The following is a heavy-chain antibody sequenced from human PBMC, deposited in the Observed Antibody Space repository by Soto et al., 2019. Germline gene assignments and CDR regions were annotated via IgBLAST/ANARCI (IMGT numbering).Heavy chain of an antibody. D-gene: IGHD6-19*01. V-gene: IGHV1-18*01. CDR2: ISAYNGNT. J-gene: IGHJ5*02. CDR1: GYTFTSYG. CDR3: ARDGAAVAGHGLFDP. Sequence: GPSVKVSCKASGYTFTSYGISWVRQAPGQGLEWMGWISAYNGNTNYAQKLQGRVTMTTDTSTSTAYMELRSLRSDDTAVYYCARDGAAVAGHGLFDPWGQGTLVTVSS.